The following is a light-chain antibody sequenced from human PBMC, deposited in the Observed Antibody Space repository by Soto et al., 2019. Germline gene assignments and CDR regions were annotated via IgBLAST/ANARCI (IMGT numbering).Light chain of an antibody. CDR1: QSITTF. J-gene: IGKJ1*01. Sequence: DIQMTQSPSTLSASIGDRVTITCRASQSITTFLAWYQQKPGKAPQILIYDASKLEPGVPSRLSGGGSGTEFTLTISSLQPDDFATYYCQQYNINPWTFGQGTKVEIK. CDR3: QQYNINPWT. CDR2: DAS. V-gene: IGKV1-5*01.